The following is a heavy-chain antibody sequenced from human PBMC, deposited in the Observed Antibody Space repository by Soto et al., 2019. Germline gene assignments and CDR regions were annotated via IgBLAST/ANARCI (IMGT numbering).Heavy chain of an antibody. CDR1: GFTFSSYG. CDR2: IWYDGSNK. Sequence: GGSLRLSCAASGFTFSSYGMHWVRQAPGKGLEWVAVIWYDGSNKYYADSVKGRFTISRDNSKNTLYLQMNSLRAEDTAVYYCARDPTTDYYYYYMDVWGKGTTVTVSS. D-gene: IGHD4-4*01. CDR3: ARDPTTDYYYYYMDV. V-gene: IGHV3-33*01. J-gene: IGHJ6*03.